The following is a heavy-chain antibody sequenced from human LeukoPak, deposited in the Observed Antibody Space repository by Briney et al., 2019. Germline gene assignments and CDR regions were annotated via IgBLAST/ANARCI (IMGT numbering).Heavy chain of an antibody. V-gene: IGHV3-21*01. Sequence: GGSLRLSCAASGFTFGSYSMNWVRQAPGKGLEWVSSISSSSSYIYYADSVKGRFTISRDNAKNSLYLQMNSLRAEDTAVYYCARSYSFGISFFDYWGQGTLVTVSS. J-gene: IGHJ4*02. D-gene: IGHD5-18*01. CDR1: GFTFGSYS. CDR3: ARSYSFGISFFDY. CDR2: ISSSSSYI.